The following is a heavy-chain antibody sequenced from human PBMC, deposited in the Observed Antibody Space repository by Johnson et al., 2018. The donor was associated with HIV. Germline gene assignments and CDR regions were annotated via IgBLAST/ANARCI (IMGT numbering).Heavy chain of an antibody. CDR3: ARVGQKLVPVPRGAFDI. D-gene: IGHD6-6*01. CDR2: ISGSGGST. Sequence: EVQLVESGGGLVQPGGSLRLSCAASGFTFSSYAMSRVRQAPGKGLEWVSAISGSGGSTYYADSVKGRFTISRDNSKNTLYLQMNSLRAEDTAVYYCARVGQKLVPVPRGAFDIWGQGTMVTVSS. V-gene: IGHV3-23*04. J-gene: IGHJ3*02. CDR1: GFTFSSYA.